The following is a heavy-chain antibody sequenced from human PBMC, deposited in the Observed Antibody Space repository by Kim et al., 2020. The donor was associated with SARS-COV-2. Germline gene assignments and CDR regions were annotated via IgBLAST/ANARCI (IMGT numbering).Heavy chain of an antibody. D-gene: IGHD4-17*01. V-gene: IGHV3-15*01. J-gene: IGHJ3*02. CDR3: TTGHRVGDSDAFDI. CDR1: GFTFNKAW. CDR2: ITSKTDGGTT. Sequence: GGSLRLSCAASGFTFNKAWMTWVRQAPGKGLEWVGRITSKTDGGTTYYAAPVKGRFTISRDDSKNTLSLQMNSLETEDTAIYYCTTGHRVGDSDAFDIWGQGTMVPVSS.